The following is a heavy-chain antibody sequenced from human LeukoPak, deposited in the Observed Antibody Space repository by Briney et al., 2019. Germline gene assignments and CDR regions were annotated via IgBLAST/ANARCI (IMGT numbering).Heavy chain of an antibody. Sequence: NSSETLSLTCTVSGYSISSGYYWGWIRQPPGKGLEWIGSIYHSGSTYYNPSLKSRVTISVDTSKNQFSLRLSSVTAADTAVYYCARTYYGDNWFDPWGQGTLVTVSS. V-gene: IGHV4-38-2*02. CDR2: IYHSGST. J-gene: IGHJ5*02. CDR3: ARTYYGDNWFDP. D-gene: IGHD3-10*01. CDR1: GYSISSGYY.